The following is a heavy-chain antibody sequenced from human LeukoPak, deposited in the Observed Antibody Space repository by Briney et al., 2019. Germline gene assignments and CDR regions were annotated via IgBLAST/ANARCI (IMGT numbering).Heavy chain of an antibody. D-gene: IGHD3-10*01. CDR3: ARLPMVRGVSHRGPNDY. J-gene: IGHJ4*02. V-gene: IGHV1-8*01. CDR2: MNPNSGNT. CDR1: GYTFTSYD. Sequence: ASVKVSCKASGYTFTSYDINWVRQATGQGLEWMGWMNPNSGNTGYAQKFQGRVTMTRNTSISTAYMELSSLRSEDTAVYYCARLPMVRGVSHRGPNDYWGQGTLVTVSS.